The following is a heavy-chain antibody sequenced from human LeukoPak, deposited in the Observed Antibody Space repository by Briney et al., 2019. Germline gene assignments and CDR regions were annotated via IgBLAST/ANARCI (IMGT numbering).Heavy chain of an antibody. CDR3: ARDPPRRFDY. CDR1: GFTFSSYG. V-gene: IGHV3-21*01. Sequence: GGSLRLSCAASGFTFSSYGMNWVRQAPGKGLEWVSSISSSSSYIYYADSVKGRFTISRDNAKNSLYLQMNSLRAEDTAVYYCARDPPRRFDYWGQGTLVTVSS. J-gene: IGHJ4*02. CDR2: ISSSSSYI.